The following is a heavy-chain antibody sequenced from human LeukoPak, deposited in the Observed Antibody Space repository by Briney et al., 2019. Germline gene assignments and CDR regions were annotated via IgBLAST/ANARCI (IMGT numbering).Heavy chain of an antibody. CDR1: GFTFSSYG. Sequence: GRSLRLSCAASGFTFSSYGMHWVRQAPGKGLEWVAVISYDGSNKYYADSVKGRFTISRDNSKNTLYLQMNSLRAEDTAVYYCAKEAGIAAAGYYWGQGTLVTVSS. J-gene: IGHJ4*02. D-gene: IGHD6-13*01. CDR3: AKEAGIAAAGYY. V-gene: IGHV3-30*18. CDR2: ISYDGSNK.